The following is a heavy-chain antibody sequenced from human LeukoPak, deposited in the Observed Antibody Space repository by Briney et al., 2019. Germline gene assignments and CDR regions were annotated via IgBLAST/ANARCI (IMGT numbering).Heavy chain of an antibody. CDR3: ARNQGVVAWRAYMDV. Sequence: PSETLSLTCTVSGGSISSYYWSWIRQPPGKGLEWIGYTYYSGSTNYNPSLKSRVTISVDTSKNQFSLKLSSVTAADTAVYYCARNQGVVAWRAYMDVWGKGSTVTVCS. J-gene: IGHJ6*03. V-gene: IGHV4-59*01. CDR1: GGSISSYY. D-gene: IGHD3-3*01. CDR2: TYYSGST.